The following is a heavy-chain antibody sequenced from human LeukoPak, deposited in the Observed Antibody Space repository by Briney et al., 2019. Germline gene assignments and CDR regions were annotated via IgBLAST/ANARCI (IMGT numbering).Heavy chain of an antibody. CDR3: AKDRYYGRPASDY. CDR1: GFTFSSCN. J-gene: IGHJ4*02. CDR2: ISGSGGST. Sequence: GGSLRLSCTASGFTFSSCNMSWVRQAPRTGLERVSAISGSGGSTYYADSVKGRLTISRDNSYNTLYPQKQSLRAEDAAVYYCAKDRYYGRPASDYWGQGTLVTVSS. V-gene: IGHV3-23*01. D-gene: IGHD3-10*01.